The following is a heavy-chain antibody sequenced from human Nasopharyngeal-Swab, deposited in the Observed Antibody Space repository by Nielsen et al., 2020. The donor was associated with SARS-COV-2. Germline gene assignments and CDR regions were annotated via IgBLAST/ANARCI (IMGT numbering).Heavy chain of an antibody. J-gene: IGHJ6*02. CDR3: ARDGLDYDFWSAYFMDV. Sequence: GGSLRLSCAASGFTFNNYNFNWSRQPPGKGRDLVSSISSNSSYIYYADSVKGRFTISRDNAKNSLYLQMNSLRAEDTAVYYCARDGLDYDFWSAYFMDVWGQGTTVTVSS. CDR1: GFTFNNYN. V-gene: IGHV3-21*01. CDR2: ISSNSSYI. D-gene: IGHD3-3*01.